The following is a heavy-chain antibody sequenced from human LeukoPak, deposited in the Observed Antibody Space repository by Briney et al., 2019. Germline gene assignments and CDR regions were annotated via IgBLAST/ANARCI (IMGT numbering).Heavy chain of an antibody. CDR1: GYTSTSYY. D-gene: IGHD7-27*01. CDR2: INPSGGST. CDR3: ARQTGDWHFDY. V-gene: IGHV1-46*01. J-gene: IGHJ4*02. Sequence: ASVKVSCKASGYTSTSYYMHWVRQAPGQGLEWMGIINPSGGSTSYAQKFQGRVTMTRDTSTSTVYMELSSLRSEDTAVYYCARQTGDWHFDYWGQGTLVTVSS.